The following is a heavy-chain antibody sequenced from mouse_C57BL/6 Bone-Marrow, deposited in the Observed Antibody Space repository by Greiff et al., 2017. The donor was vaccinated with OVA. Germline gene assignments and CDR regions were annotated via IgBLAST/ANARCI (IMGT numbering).Heavy chain of an antibody. CDR3: SSSWDEGYWYFGV. CDR1: GFNIKDDY. CDR2: IDPENGDT. Sequence: VHVKQSGAELVRPGASVKLSCTASGFNIKDDYMHWVKQRPEQGLEWIGWIDPENGDTEYASKFQGKATITADTSSNTAYLQLSSLTSEDAAVYYCSSSWDEGYWYFGVWGTGTTVTVAS. D-gene: IGHD4-1*01. J-gene: IGHJ1*03. V-gene: IGHV14-4*01.